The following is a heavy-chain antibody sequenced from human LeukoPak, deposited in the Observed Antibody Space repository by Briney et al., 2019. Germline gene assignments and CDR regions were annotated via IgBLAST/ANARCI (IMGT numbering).Heavy chain of an antibody. CDR1: GFTFSSYA. V-gene: IGHV3-23*01. Sequence: GGSLRLSCAASGFTFSSYAMSWVRQAPGKGLEWVSAISGSGGSTYYADSVKGRFTISRDNSENTLYLQMNSLRAEDTAVYYCAKGEYDSSGYYTYYYYGMDVWGQGTTVTVSS. J-gene: IGHJ6*02. CDR3: AKGEYDSSGYYTYYYYGMDV. D-gene: IGHD3-22*01. CDR2: ISGSGGST.